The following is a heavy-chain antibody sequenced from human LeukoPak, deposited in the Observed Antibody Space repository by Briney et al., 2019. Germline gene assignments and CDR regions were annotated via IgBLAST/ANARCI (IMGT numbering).Heavy chain of an antibody. CDR3: ARERMYSGSGSAFPYYDY. J-gene: IGHJ4*02. D-gene: IGHD3-10*01. CDR1: GFTFSSYW. Sequence: GGSLRLSCAASGFTFSSYWMSWVRQSPGKGLEWVANIKPDGSEKYYVDSVKGRFTISRDNARNALFLEMNSLRAEDTAVYYCARERMYSGSGSAFPYYDYWGQGTLVIVSS. V-gene: IGHV3-7*01. CDR2: IKPDGSEK.